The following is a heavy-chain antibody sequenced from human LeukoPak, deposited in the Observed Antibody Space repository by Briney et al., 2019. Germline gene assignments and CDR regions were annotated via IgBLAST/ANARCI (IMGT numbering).Heavy chain of an antibody. CDR3: ARSNSSTSWDYYYSYMDD. CDR2: MNPNSGNT. D-gene: IGHD2-2*01. Sequence: ASVKASSTASGYTFTSYDINGVRQATGQGLEWMGWMNPNSGNTGYAQKFQGRVTMTRNTSISTAYMELSSLRSEDTAVYYCARSNSSTSWDYYYSYMDDWGEGTTVTVSS. V-gene: IGHV1-8*01. J-gene: IGHJ6*03. CDR1: GYTFTSYD.